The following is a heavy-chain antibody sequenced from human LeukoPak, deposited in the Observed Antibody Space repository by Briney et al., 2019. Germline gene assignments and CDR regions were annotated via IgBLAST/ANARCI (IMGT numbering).Heavy chain of an antibody. J-gene: IGHJ6*03. CDR2: IYHSGST. V-gene: IGHV4-38-2*02. CDR1: GYSISSGYY. CDR3: ARTYCGGDCRGYYYHYYMDV. Sequence: SETLSLTCTVSGYSISSGYYWGWIRQPPGKGLEWIGSIYHSGSTYYNPSLKSRVTISVDTSKNQFSLKVSSVTAADTAVYYCARTYCGGDCRGYYYHYYMDVWGKGTTVTISS. D-gene: IGHD2-21*02.